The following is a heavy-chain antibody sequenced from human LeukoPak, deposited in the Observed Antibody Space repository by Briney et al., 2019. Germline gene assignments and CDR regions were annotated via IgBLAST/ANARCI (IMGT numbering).Heavy chain of an antibody. D-gene: IGHD4-11*01. CDR3: GIARSNNDY. CDR2: IIPIFGTA. V-gene: IGHV1-69*05. CDR1: GGTFSSYA. J-gene: IGHJ4*02. Sequence: VASVEVSCKASGGTFSSYAISWVRQAPGQGLEWMGGIIPIFGTANYAQKFQGRVTMTTDTSTSTTYMELRSLISDDTAVYYCGIARSNNDYWGQGSLVTVSS.